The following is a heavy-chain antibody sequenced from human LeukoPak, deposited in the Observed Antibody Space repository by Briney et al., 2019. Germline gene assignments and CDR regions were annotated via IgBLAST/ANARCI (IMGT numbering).Heavy chain of an antibody. CDR2: ISYDGSNK. V-gene: IGHV3-30*01. D-gene: IGHD2-2*01. Sequence: QPGGSLRLSCAASGFTFSSYAMHWVRQAPGKGLEWVAVISYDGSNKYYADSVKGRFTISRDNSKNTLYLQMNSLRAEDTAVYYCARPREDIVVVPAAMLNPFDYRGQGTLVTVSS. CDR3: ARPREDIVVVPAAMLNPFDY. J-gene: IGHJ4*02. CDR1: GFTFSSYA.